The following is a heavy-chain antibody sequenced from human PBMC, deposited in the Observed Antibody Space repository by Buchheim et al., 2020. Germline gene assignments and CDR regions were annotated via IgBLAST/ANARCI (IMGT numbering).Heavy chain of an antibody. CDR1: GFTFSSYE. D-gene: IGHD1-7*01. Sequence: EVQLVESGGGLVQPGGSLRLSCAASGFTFSSYEMNWVRQAPGKGLEWVSYISSSGSTIYYADSVKGRFTISSDHAKNSLYLQMNSLRAEDTAVHYCARDRGIDWNYASPSWGQGTL. V-gene: IGHV3-48*03. CDR2: ISSSGSTI. J-gene: IGHJ4*02. CDR3: ARDRGIDWNYASPS.